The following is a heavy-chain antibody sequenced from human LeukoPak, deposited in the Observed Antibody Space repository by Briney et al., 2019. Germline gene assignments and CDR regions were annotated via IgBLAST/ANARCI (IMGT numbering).Heavy chain of an antibody. Sequence: PGESLKISCKGPGYSFTSYWIGWVRQMPGKGLEGMVIIYPGDSDTRYSPSFQGQVTISADKSISTAYLQWSSLKASDTAMYYCARLDGSGSYYSYYFDYWGQGTLVTVSS. CDR2: IYPGDSDT. D-gene: IGHD3-10*01. CDR1: GYSFTSYW. J-gene: IGHJ4*02. CDR3: ARLDGSGSYYSYYFDY. V-gene: IGHV5-51*01.